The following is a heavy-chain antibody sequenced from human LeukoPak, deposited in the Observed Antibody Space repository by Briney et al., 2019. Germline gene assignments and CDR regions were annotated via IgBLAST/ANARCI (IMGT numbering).Heavy chain of an antibody. CDR1: GYTFTSYD. CDR2: MNPNSGNT. J-gene: IGHJ4*02. D-gene: IGHD6-13*01. CDR3: ARGRRIAAAGTIIDY. V-gene: IGHV1-8*01. Sequence: ASVKVSCKASGYTFTSYDINRVRQATGQGLEWMGWMNPNSGNTGYAQKFQGRVTMTRNTSISTAYMELSRLRSEDTAVYYCARGRRIAAAGTIIDYWGQGTLVTVSS.